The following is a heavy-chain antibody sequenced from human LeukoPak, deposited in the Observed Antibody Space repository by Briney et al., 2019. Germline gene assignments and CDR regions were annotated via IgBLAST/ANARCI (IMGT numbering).Heavy chain of an antibody. Sequence: GGSLRLSCAASGFTFSSYAMSWVRQAPGKGLEWVSAISGSGGSTYYADSVKGRFTISRDNSKNTLYLQMNSLRAEDTAVYYCARDLLYSSSSGVLGYWGQGTLVTVSS. D-gene: IGHD6-6*01. J-gene: IGHJ4*02. CDR3: ARDLLYSSSSGVLGY. V-gene: IGHV3-23*01. CDR2: ISGSGGST. CDR1: GFTFSSYA.